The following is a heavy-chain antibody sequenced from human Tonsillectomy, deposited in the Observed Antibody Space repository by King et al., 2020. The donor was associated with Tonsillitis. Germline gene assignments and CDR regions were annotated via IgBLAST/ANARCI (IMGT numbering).Heavy chain of an antibody. CDR2: ISWNSGSK. CDR1: GFTFDDYA. D-gene: IGHD3-22*01. V-gene: IGHV3-9*01. Sequence: VQLVESGGGLVQPGRSLRLSCAASGFTFDDYAMHWVRQAPGKGLEWVSGISWNSGSKGYSDSVKGRFTISSDNAKNSLYLQMNRLRAEDKALYYCAKDLELNYYDTREGYYCGMDVWGQGTTVTVSS. CDR3: AKDLELNYYDTREGYYCGMDV. J-gene: IGHJ6*02.